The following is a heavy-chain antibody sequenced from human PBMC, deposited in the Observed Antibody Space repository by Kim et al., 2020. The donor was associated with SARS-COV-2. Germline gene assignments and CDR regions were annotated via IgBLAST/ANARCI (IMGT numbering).Heavy chain of an antibody. Sequence: DPVKGRFTISRDNSQNTLSLHMNSRRAEDTAVYYCAREYHCGGDCYSLDYWGQGTLVTVSS. CDR3: AREYHCGGDCYSLDY. V-gene: IGHV3-30*07. J-gene: IGHJ4*02. D-gene: IGHD2-21*02.